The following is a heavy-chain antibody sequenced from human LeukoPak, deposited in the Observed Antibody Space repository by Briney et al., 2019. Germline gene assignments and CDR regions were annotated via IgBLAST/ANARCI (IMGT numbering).Heavy chain of an antibody. CDR2: IWYDASNK. CDR1: GFTFSSFG. CDR3: VRGVGVSRFNYLDP. Sequence: PGRSLTLSCEASGFTFSSFGMHWVRQAPGKGLEWVEVIWYDASNKYYADSVKGRFTISRDNSNNTLYLQMNSLRDDDTAVYYCVRGVGVSRFNYLDPWGQGTLVIVSS. D-gene: IGHD1-7*01. V-gene: IGHV3-33*01. J-gene: IGHJ5*02.